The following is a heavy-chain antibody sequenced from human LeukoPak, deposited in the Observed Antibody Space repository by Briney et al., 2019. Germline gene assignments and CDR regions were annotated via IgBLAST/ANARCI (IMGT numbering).Heavy chain of an antibody. D-gene: IGHD6-13*01. J-gene: IGHJ4*02. CDR3: AKVRGSSSWKRKYYFDY. CDR1: GFTFSSYA. V-gene: IGHV3-23*01. CDR2: ISGSGGST. Sequence: GGSLRLSCAASGFTFSSYAMSWVRQAPGKGLEWVSAISGSGGSTYYADSVKGRFTISRDNSTNTLYLQMNSLRAEDTAVYYCAKVRGSSSWKRKYYFDYWGQGTLVTVSS.